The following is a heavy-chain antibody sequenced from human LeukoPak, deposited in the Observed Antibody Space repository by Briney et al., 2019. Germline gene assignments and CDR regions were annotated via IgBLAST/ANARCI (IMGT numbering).Heavy chain of an antibody. CDR1: GFTFSNHA. V-gene: IGHV3-21*01. J-gene: IGHJ6*03. D-gene: IGHD2-2*01. Sequence: PGGSLRLSCAASGFTFSNHAMNWVRQAPGKGLEWVSSISSSSIYIYYADSVKGRFTISRDNAKNSLYLQMNSLRAEDTAVYYCARDYCSSTSCYFYYYYYMDVWGKGTTVTISS. CDR3: ARDYCSSTSCYFYYYYYMDV. CDR2: ISSSSIYI.